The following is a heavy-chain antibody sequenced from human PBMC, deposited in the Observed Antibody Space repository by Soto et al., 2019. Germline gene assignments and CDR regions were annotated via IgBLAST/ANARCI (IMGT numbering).Heavy chain of an antibody. CDR2: ISGYNGKT. V-gene: IGHV1-18*01. Sequence: GAPAEASCEACWYRFARCGSCCVRQAPGHGLEWMGWISGYNGKTKYGPKFHGRVTMTTATSTTTAYTELRSLRSDATAVYYCARDTGDIVVVPLVPIACWGQGTLVTVSS. CDR1: WYRFARCG. CDR3: ARDTGDIVVVPLVPIAC. D-gene: IGHD2-2*01. J-gene: IGHJ4*02.